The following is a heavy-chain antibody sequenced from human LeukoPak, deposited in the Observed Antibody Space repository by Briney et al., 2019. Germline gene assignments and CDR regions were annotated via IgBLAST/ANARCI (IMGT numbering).Heavy chain of an antibody. CDR3: ARDPRGGLEDSSGSFDY. CDR1: GYTFTSYG. Sequence: ASVKVSCKASGYTFTSYGISWVRQAPGQGLEWMGWISAYNGNTNHAQKLQGTVTMTTDTSTSTAYMELRSVRSDDTAVYYCARDPRGGLEDSSGSFDYWGQGTLVAVSS. D-gene: IGHD6-19*01. J-gene: IGHJ4*02. V-gene: IGHV1-18*01. CDR2: ISAYNGNT.